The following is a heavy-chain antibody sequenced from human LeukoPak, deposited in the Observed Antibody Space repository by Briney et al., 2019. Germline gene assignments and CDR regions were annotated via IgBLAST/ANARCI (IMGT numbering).Heavy chain of an antibody. J-gene: IGHJ4*02. V-gene: IGHV3-23*01. CDR3: ASPHSGSPGGLGY. Sequence: GGSLRLSCAASGFTFSSYAMSWVRQAPGKGLEWVSAISGSGGSTYYADSVKGRFTISRDNSKNTLYLQMNSLRAEDTAVYYCASPHSGSPGGLGYWGQGTLVTVSS. CDR2: ISGSGGST. D-gene: IGHD1-26*01. CDR1: GFTFSSYA.